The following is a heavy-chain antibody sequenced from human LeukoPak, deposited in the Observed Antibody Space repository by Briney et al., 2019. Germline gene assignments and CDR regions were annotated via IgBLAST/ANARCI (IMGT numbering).Heavy chain of an antibody. CDR3: ARQEDCTNGVCYLEYHYFDY. J-gene: IGHJ4*02. Sequence: GESLKISCKGSGYSFTSYWIGWVRQMPGKGLEWMGIIYPGDSDTRYSPSFQGQVTISADKSISTAYLQWSSLKASDTAMYYCARQEDCTNGVCYLEYHYFDYWGQGTLVTVSS. V-gene: IGHV5-51*01. CDR2: IYPGDSDT. D-gene: IGHD2-8*01. CDR1: GYSFTSYW.